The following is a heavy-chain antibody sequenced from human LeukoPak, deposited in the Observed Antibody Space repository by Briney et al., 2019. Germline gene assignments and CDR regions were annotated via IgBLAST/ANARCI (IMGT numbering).Heavy chain of an antibody. Sequence: GVSLRLSCAASGFTFSSYGMHWVRQAPGKGLEWVAVISYDGSNKYYADSVKGRFTISRDNSKNTLYLQMNSLRAEDTAVYYCAKVRGRGWELLPGAFDIWGQGTMVTVSS. V-gene: IGHV3-30*18. CDR1: GFTFSSYG. CDR3: AKVRGRGWELLPGAFDI. J-gene: IGHJ3*02. CDR2: ISYDGSNK. D-gene: IGHD1-26*01.